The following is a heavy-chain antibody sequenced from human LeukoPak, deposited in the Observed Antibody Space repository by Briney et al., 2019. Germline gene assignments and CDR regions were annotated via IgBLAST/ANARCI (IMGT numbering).Heavy chain of an antibody. CDR2: INGDDGRT. CDR1: GFAFSTYW. CDR3: ARESTVGPIQTDAFDI. D-gene: IGHD1-26*01. Sequence: AGSLTLSCAASGFAFSTYWMHWVRQAPRKGQGWDSRINGDDGRTRYASSADGRFTISRHNARNTLYLQMNPLRAEDTAVYYCARESTVGPIQTDAFDIWGRGTMVTVSS. J-gene: IGHJ3*02. V-gene: IGHV3-74*01.